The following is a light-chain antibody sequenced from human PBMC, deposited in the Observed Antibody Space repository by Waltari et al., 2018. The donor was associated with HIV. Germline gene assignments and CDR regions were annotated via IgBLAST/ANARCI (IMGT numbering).Light chain of an antibody. CDR3: QQYHDWPT. CDR2: GAI. J-gene: IGKJ1*01. V-gene: IGKV3-15*01. CDR1: PSVSSN. Sequence: IVMTQSPAALSVSPGGRVTLSCRASPSVSSNVAWYQQKPGQPVRLLIYGAIPRATGVPGRRSGSGSGTAFTLSIDGLQSDDFGLYYCQQYHDWPTFGQGTKVEI.